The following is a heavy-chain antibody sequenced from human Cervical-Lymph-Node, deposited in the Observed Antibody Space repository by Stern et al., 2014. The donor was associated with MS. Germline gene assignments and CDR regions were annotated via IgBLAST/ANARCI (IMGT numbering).Heavy chain of an antibody. Sequence: EVQLVESGAEVKKPGESLKISCKGSGYSFTSYWIGWVRQMPGKGLEWMGIIYPGDSDTRYSPSFQGQVTISADKSISTAYLLWSSLKASDTAMYYCARLYYDFWSGYSSPFDYWGQGTLVTVSS. CDR2: IYPGDSDT. J-gene: IGHJ4*02. CDR1: GYSFTSYW. D-gene: IGHD3-3*01. CDR3: ARLYYDFWSGYSSPFDY. V-gene: IGHV5-51*03.